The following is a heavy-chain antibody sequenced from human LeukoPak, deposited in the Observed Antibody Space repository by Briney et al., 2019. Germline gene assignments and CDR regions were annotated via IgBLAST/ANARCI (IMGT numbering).Heavy chain of an antibody. D-gene: IGHD5-24*01. CDR3: AGLRRDGVHFLDY. CDR1: GGSISSSNCY. J-gene: IGHJ4*02. Sequence: SETLSLTCTVSGGSISSSNCYWDWIRHPPGKGLEWIGSIYYSGSTYYNPSLKSRLTISVDTSKNQFSLKLSSVTAADTAVYFCAGLRRDGVHFLDYWGQGTLVTVSS. CDR2: IYYSGST. V-gene: IGHV4-39*01.